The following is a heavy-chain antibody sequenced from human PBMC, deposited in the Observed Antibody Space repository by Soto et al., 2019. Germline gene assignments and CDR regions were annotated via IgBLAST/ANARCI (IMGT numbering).Heavy chain of an antibody. V-gene: IGHV1-69*02. J-gene: IGHJ4*02. CDR1: GGTFSSYT. D-gene: IGHD6-13*01. CDR3: PTPTGYSSSCFDY. CDR2: IIPILGIA. Sequence: QVQLVQSGAEVKKPGSSVKVSCKASGGTFSSYTISWVRQAPGQGLEWMGRIIPILGIANYAQKFQGRVTIPADKCTSTAYMELSSLRSEDTAVYYCPTPTGYSSSCFDYWGQGTLVTVSS.